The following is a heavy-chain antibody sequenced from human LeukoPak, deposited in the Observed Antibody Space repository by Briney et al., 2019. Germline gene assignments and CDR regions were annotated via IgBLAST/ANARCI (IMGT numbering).Heavy chain of an antibody. J-gene: IGHJ5*02. Sequence: PGGSPRLSCAACGFAFSSYWMHWVRQAPGKGLVWVSRINSDGSSTSYADSVKGRFTISRDNAKNTLYLQMNSLRAEDTAVYYCARVKVPKRSSIAFNWFDPWGQGTLVTVSS. V-gene: IGHV3-74*01. CDR2: INSDGSST. CDR1: GFAFSSYW. D-gene: IGHD6-6*01. CDR3: ARVKVPKRSSIAFNWFDP.